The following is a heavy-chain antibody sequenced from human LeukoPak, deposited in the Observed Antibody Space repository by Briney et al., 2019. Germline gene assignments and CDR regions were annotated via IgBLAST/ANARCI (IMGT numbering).Heavy chain of an antibody. CDR3: ARDENYGIFFNVDY. J-gene: IGHJ4*02. CDR2: ISGSTGDT. Sequence: ASVKVSCKASGYSFVLYGISWVRQAPGEGPEWMGWISGSTGDTNYAQKFQGRVTMTANTSSSTAYMELRSLRSDDTAVYYCARDENYGIFFNVDYWGQGTLVTVSS. D-gene: IGHD4-17*01. CDR1: GYSFVLYG. V-gene: IGHV1-18*01.